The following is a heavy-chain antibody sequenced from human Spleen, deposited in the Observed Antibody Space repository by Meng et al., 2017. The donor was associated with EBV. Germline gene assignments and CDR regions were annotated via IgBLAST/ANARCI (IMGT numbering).Heavy chain of an antibody. CDR2: INPSDGST. CDR3: ASLGVYGSGSFGIDY. CDR1: GYTFTNTH. J-gene: IGHJ4*02. V-gene: IGHV1-46*01. D-gene: IGHD3-10*01. Sequence: QVRLLMYGADGRKLGASVKVSCQASGYTFTNTHIHWVRQAPGQGLEWMGMINPSDGSTNYAQNFQGRVTMTRDTSKSTVYLELSSLGFEGTAVYYCASLGVYGSGSFGIDYWGQGSLVTVSS.